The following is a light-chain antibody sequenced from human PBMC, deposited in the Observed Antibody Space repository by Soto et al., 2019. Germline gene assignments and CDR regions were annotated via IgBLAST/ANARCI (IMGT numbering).Light chain of an antibody. Sequence: QSVLTQPPSASGTPGQRVTISCSGSSSNIGSNTVNWYQQLPGTAPKLLIYSNNYRPSGVPDRFSGSTSGTSASLAISGLQSEDEADYYCAAWDDSLNGVVFGGGTKLTVL. J-gene: IGLJ2*01. CDR1: SSNIGSNT. V-gene: IGLV1-44*01. CDR2: SNN. CDR3: AAWDDSLNGVV.